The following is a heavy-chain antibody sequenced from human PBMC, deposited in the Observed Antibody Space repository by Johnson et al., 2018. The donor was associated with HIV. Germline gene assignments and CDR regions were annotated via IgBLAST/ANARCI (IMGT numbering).Heavy chain of an antibody. CDR2: ISGSGGST. V-gene: IGHV3-23*04. CDR1: GFTFSSYA. J-gene: IGHJ3*02. Sequence: VQLVESGGGLVQPGGSLRLSCAASGFTFSSYAMSWVRQAPGKGLEWVSAISGSGGSTYYADSVKGRFTISRDSSKNTLYLQMNSLRAEDTAVYYCVREEGNDILTRGDAFDIWGQGTLVTVSS. D-gene: IGHD3-9*01. CDR3: VREEGNDILTRGDAFDI.